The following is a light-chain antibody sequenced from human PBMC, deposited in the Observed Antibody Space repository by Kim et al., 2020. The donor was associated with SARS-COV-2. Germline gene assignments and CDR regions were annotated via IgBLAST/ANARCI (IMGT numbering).Light chain of an antibody. Sequence: SPGEIATLSGRASQSVGIKLAWYQQKPGQAPRLLIYYASTRETGIPGRFSGSGSGTEFTLTIGSLQSEDFALYYCQQYHKWPGITFGQGTRLEIK. CDR1: QSVGIK. CDR2: YAS. CDR3: QQYHKWPGIT. J-gene: IGKJ5*01. V-gene: IGKV3-15*01.